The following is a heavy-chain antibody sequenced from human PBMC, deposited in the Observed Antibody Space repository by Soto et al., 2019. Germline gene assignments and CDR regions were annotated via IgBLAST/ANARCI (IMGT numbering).Heavy chain of an antibody. J-gene: IGHJ5*02. CDR3: ARAGSSSSGWFAP. V-gene: IGHV4-34*01. CDR2: SNHSGST. Sequence: QVQLQPWGAGLLKPSETLSLTCAVYGGSFSGYYWSWIRQPPGKGLAWIGESNHSGSTNYNPSLKSRVTISVDTSKNQFSLKLSSVTAADTAVYYCARAGSSSSGWFAPWGQGTLVTVSS. D-gene: IGHD6-6*01. CDR1: GGSFSGYY.